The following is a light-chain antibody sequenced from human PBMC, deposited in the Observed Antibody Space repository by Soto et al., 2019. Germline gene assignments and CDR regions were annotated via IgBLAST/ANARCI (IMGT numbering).Light chain of an antibody. CDR1: QTISSW. V-gene: IGKV1-5*03. CDR2: KAS. J-gene: IGKJ1*01. CDR3: QHYNSYSEA. Sequence: DIQMTQSPSTLSGSVGDRVTIPCRASQTISSWLAWYQQKPGKDPKVLIYKASTLKSGVPSRFSGSGSGTEFTLTISSLQPDDFATYYCQHYNSYSEAFGQGTKVDIK.